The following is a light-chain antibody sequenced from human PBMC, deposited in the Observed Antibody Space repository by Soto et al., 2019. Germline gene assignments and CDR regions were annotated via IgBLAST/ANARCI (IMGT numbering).Light chain of an antibody. CDR3: QQRSNWPLT. V-gene: IGKV3-11*01. Sequence: EIVLTQSPATLSLSPGERATFSCRASQSVSSYLAWYQQKPGQAPRLLIYDASNRATGIPARFSGSGSGTDFRLTISSLEPEDFAVYYCQQRSNWPLTFGGGTKVEIK. CDR2: DAS. J-gene: IGKJ4*01. CDR1: QSVSSY.